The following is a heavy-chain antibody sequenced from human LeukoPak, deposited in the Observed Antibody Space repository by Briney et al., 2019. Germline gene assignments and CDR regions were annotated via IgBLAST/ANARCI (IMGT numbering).Heavy chain of an antibody. Sequence: GGSLRLSCAASGFTFSTYWMHWVRQAPGKGLVWVARIRPEGTTTAYADSVKGRFTISGDNAKNTLFLQMNSLSAEDTAVYYCARDLDWILFDYWGQGTLVTVSS. CDR2: IRPEGTTT. CDR3: ARDLDWILFDY. D-gene: IGHD3-9*01. J-gene: IGHJ4*02. V-gene: IGHV3-74*03. CDR1: GFTFSTYW.